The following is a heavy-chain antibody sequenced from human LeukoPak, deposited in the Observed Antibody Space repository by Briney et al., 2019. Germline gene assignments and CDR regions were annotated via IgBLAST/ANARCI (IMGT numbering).Heavy chain of an antibody. Sequence: SVNVSCKASGGTFSSYKVSWVRQAPGQGLEWMGSIIPIVGVADSSKNFQGSVTITSDKSTSTAYMELSGLRSEDTDFYYCVLYSRTWERVSWGQGTLVTVSS. J-gene: IGHJ5*02. CDR2: IIPIVGVA. D-gene: IGHD2-2*01. V-gene: IGHV1-69*02. CDR1: GGTFSSYK. CDR3: VLYSRTWERVS.